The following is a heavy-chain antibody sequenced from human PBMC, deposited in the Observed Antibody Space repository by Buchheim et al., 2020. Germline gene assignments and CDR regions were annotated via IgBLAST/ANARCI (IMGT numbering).Heavy chain of an antibody. J-gene: IGHJ4*02. V-gene: IGHV3-23*01. CDR3: AKDRDYSRPPYGFDY. D-gene: IGHD6-13*01. CDR1: GFPFSRYG. CDR2: FSESGGYT. Sequence: EVQLLESGGGSLQPGGSLRLSCAASGFPFSRYGMRWVRQAPGQGLEWVSRFSESGGYTYLVDSVQGRSTISRDNSKNTLFLQMNSLRVEDTAVYYCAKDRDYSRPPYGFDYWGQGTL.